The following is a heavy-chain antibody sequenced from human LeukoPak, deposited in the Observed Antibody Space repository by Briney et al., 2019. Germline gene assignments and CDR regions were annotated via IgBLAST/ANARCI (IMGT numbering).Heavy chain of an antibody. Sequence: GGSLRLSCAASGFTFSSYGMHWVRQAPGKGLEWVAFIRYDGSNKYYADSVKGRFTISRDNSKNTLYLQMNSLRAEDTAVYYCARDFSDHSGYVGGLDYWGQGTLVTVSS. CDR1: GFTFSSYG. V-gene: IGHV3-30*02. CDR3: ARDFSDHSGYVGGLDY. CDR2: IRYDGSNK. D-gene: IGHD5-12*01. J-gene: IGHJ4*02.